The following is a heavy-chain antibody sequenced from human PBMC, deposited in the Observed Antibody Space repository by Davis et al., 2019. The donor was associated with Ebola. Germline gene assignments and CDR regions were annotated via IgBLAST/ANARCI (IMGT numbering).Heavy chain of an antibody. V-gene: IGHV3-21*01. CDR1: GFTFSSYS. CDR2: ISSSSSYI. J-gene: IGHJ6*02. Sequence: GESLKISCAASGFTFSSYSMNWVRQAPGKGLEWVSSISSSSSYIYYADSVKGRFTISRDNAKNSLYLQMNSLRAEDTAVYYCAREGKLYGEGVWGQGTTVTVSS. D-gene: IGHD3-10*01. CDR3: AREGKLYGEGV.